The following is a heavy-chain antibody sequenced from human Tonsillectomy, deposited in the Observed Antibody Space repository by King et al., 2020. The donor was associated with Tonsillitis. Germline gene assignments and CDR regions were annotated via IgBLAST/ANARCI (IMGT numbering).Heavy chain of an antibody. V-gene: IGHV3-48*01. CDR3: ARVERGAFDI. CDR1: GFTFSSYS. D-gene: IGHD3-3*01. J-gene: IGHJ3*02. Sequence: VQLVESGGGLVQPGGSLRLYCAASGFTFSSYSMNWVRQAPGKGLEWVSYITSSSTVYYADSVKGRFTISRDNAKNSLYLQMNSLRAEDTAVYYCARVERGAFDIWGQGTMVTVSS. CDR2: ITSSSTV.